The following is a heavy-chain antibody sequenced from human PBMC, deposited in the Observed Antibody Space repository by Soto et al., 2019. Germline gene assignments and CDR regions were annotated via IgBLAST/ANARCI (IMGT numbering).Heavy chain of an antibody. CDR3: ARAIAYYGLDV. V-gene: IGHV3-74*01. CDR2: TNDDGSIT. Sequence: GGSLRLSCASSVFTFISSWMHWVRQAPGMGPVWVSRTNDDGSITTYADSVKGRFAISRDNAKNTLYLQMSSLRAEDTGVYYCARAIAYYGLDVWGQGTTVTVSS. D-gene: IGHD3-22*01. J-gene: IGHJ6*02. CDR1: VFTFISSW.